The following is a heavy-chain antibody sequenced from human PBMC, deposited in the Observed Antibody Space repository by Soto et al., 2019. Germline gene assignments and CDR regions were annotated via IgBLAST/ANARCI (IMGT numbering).Heavy chain of an antibody. J-gene: IGHJ4*02. CDR1: GFIFSGYA. Sequence: QVQLVESGGGVVHPGESLRLSCSASGFIFSGYAMHWVRQAPGKGLEWVAMIWYEGSEAYYADSVRGRFVISRDNSKDRVYLQMARLRADDTAVYHCAGDGLAGAINFWGQGVLVTVAS. CDR2: IWYEGSEA. V-gene: IGHV3-33*01. CDR3: AGDGLAGAINF. D-gene: IGHD1-26*01.